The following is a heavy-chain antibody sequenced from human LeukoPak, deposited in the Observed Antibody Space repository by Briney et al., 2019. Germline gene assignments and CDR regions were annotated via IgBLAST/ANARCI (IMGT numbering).Heavy chain of an antibody. CDR1: EMTFSSYW. V-gene: IGHV4-39*07. D-gene: IGHD3-22*01. CDR3: ARADYDSSGHIFDY. J-gene: IGHJ4*02. CDR2: IYYSGTT. Sequence: GSLRLSCTASEMTFSSYWMSWVRQPPGKGLEWIGSIYYSGTTHYNPSLKSRVTIAVDTSKNQFSLKLISVTAADTAVYYCARADYDSSGHIFDYWGQGTLVTVSS.